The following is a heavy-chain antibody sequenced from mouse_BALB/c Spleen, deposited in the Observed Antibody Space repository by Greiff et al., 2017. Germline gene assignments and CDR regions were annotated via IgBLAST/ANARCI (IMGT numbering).Heavy chain of an antibody. CDR3: ASPTRPHWYFDV. D-gene: IGHD4-1*02. J-gene: IGHJ1*01. V-gene: IGHV2-2*02. CDR1: GFSLTSYG. CDR2: IWSGGST. Sequence: VQLQESGPGLVQPSQSLSITCTVSGFSLTSYGVHWVRQSPGKGLEWLGVIWSGGSTDYNAAFISRLSISKDNSKSQVFFKMNSLQANDTAIYYCASPTRPHWYFDVWGAGTTVTVSS.